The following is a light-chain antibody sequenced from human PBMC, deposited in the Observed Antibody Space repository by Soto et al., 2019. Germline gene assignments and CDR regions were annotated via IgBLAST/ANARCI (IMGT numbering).Light chain of an antibody. Sequence: EIVMTQSPATLSVSPGERATLSCRVSQSVSSNLAWYKQKPGQAPRLLIYGASTRATGIPARFSGSGSGTEFTLTISSLQSEDFAVYYCQQYNNWPLTFGGGTKAEIK. CDR1: QSVSSN. J-gene: IGKJ4*01. CDR3: QQYNNWPLT. V-gene: IGKV3-15*01. CDR2: GAS.